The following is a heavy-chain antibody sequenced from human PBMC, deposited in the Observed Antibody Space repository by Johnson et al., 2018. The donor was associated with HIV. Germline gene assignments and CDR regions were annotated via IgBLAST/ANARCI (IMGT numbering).Heavy chain of an antibody. Sequence: EQLVESGGGVVQPGGSLRLSCAASGFTFTNYWMHWVRQAPGKGLVWVSRVNNDGGDTIYADSVKGRFTISRDNAKNTLFLQMNSLRAEDTAMYFCARGGPFHAFDIWGHGTTVTISS. V-gene: IGHV3-74*02. D-gene: IGHD2-21*01. J-gene: IGHJ3*02. CDR3: ARGGPFHAFDI. CDR2: VNNDGGDT. CDR1: GFTFTNYW.